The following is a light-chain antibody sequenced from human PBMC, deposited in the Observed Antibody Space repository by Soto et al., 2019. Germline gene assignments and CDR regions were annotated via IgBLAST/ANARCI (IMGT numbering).Light chain of an antibody. V-gene: IGKV3-11*01. CDR2: DAS. CDR3: QQCSNWPPGLT. Sequence: EIVLTQSPATLYLSPGERATLSCRASQSVSSYLAWYQQKPGQAPRLLIYDASNRATGIPARFSGSGSGTDFPRTSISLEPEYFAVYYGQQCSNWPPGLTFGGATKVEIQ. J-gene: IGKJ4*01. CDR1: QSVSSY.